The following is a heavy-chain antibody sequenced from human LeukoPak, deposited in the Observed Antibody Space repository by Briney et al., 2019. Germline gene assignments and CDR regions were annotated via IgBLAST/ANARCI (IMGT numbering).Heavy chain of an antibody. D-gene: IGHD4-17*01. J-gene: IGHJ4*02. CDR2: IYYSGST. CDR3: VRGGPPTVTRFDY. Sequence: SETLSLTCTVSGGSISTYYWSWIRQPPGKGLEWIGYIYYSGSTNYNPSLKSRVTISVDTSKNQFSLKLTSMIAADTAVYYCVRGGPPTVTRFDYWGQGTLVTVSS. V-gene: IGHV4-59*01. CDR1: GGSISTYY.